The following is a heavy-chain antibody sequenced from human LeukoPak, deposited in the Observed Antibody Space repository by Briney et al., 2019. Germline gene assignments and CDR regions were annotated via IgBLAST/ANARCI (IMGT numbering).Heavy chain of an antibody. Sequence: PSETLSLTCTVSGGSISSGGYYWSWIRQPPGKGLEWIGYIYHSGSTYYNPSLKSRVTISVDRSKNQFSLKLSSVTAADTAVYYCASNGYSYGLDWGQGTLVTVSS. V-gene: IGHV4-30-2*01. CDR1: GGSISSGGYY. J-gene: IGHJ4*02. CDR2: IYHSGST. CDR3: ASNGYSYGLD. D-gene: IGHD5-18*01.